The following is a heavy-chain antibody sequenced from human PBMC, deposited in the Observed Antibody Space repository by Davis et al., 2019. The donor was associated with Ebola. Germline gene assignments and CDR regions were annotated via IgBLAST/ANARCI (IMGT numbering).Heavy chain of an antibody. Sequence: ASVKVSCKASGGTFSTSVISWVRQAPGQGLEWMGWISAYNGNTNYAQKLQGRVTMTTDTSTSTANMELRSLSSDDTAVYYCARDYPPYDYVWGSFDPFDYWGRGTLVTVSS. CDR1: GGTFSTSV. V-gene: IGHV1-18*01. CDR2: ISAYNGNT. D-gene: IGHD3-16*01. J-gene: IGHJ4*02. CDR3: ARDYPPYDYVWGSFDPFDY.